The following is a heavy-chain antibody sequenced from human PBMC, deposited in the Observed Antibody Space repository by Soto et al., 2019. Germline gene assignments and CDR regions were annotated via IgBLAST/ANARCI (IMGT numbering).Heavy chain of an antibody. J-gene: IGHJ6*02. D-gene: IGHD1-26*01. V-gene: IGHV4-59*11. CDR2: IYYSGST. CDR1: DFSIRSHG. CDR3: ARDKGPRRVGATGYYYYGMDV. Sequence: PSETQSLTYTVSDFSIRSHGWSWIRPPPGKGLEGIGYIYYSGSTNYNPSLKSRVTISVDTSKNQFSLKLSSVTAADTAVYYCARDKGPRRVGATGYYYYGMDVWGQGTTVNLSS.